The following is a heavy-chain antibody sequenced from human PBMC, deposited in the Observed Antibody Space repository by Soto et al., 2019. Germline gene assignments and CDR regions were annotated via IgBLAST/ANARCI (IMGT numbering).Heavy chain of an antibody. Sequence: PSETLSLTCTVSGGPITNYWSWIRQVPGRGLEWLGYIYDSGSTYYNPSLKSRISMSLDTSKNQFSLKLVSVTAADTAVYYCARHFVAVVIKGWGYWGQGTLVTVSS. V-gene: IGHV4-59*04. CDR1: GGPITNY. D-gene: IGHD3-10*01. CDR2: IYDSGST. J-gene: IGHJ4*02. CDR3: ARHFVAVVIKGWGY.